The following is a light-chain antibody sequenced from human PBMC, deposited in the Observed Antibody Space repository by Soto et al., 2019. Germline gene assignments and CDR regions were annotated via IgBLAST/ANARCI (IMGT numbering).Light chain of an antibody. J-gene: IGLJ1*01. CDR3: LSYDSSLSGSV. V-gene: IGLV1-40*01. CDR1: AYD. CDR2: GNS. Sequence: QSVLAQPPSVSGAPGQRVTISCTGAAYDVHWYQQLPGTAPKLLIYGNSNRPSGVPDRFSGSKSGTSASLAITGLQAEDEAEYYRLSYDSSLSGSVFGTGTKVTVL.